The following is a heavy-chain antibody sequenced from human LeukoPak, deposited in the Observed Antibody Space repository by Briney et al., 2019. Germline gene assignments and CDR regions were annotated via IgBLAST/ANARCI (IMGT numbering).Heavy chain of an antibody. D-gene: IGHD1-26*01. Sequence: SETLSLTCAVYGGSFGGYYWSWIRQPPGKGLEWIGEINHSGSTNYNPSLKSRATISVDTSKNQFSLKLSSVTAADTAVYYCARDIRGSYTGDAFDIWGQGTMVTVSS. V-gene: IGHV4-34*01. CDR3: ARDIRGSYTGDAFDI. J-gene: IGHJ3*02. CDR2: INHSGST. CDR1: GGSFGGYY.